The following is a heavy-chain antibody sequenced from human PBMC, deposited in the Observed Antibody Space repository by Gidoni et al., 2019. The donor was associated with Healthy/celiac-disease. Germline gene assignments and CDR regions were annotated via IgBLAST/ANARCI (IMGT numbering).Heavy chain of an antibody. D-gene: IGHD3-9*01. Sequence: QVTLKESGPVLVKPTETLTLTCTVSGFSLSNARMGVSWIRQPPGKALEWLAHIFSNDEKSYSTSLKSRLTISKDTSKSQVVLTMTNMDPVDTATYYCARTYYDILTGYYDQGCFDYWGQGTLVTVSS. CDR1: GFSLSNARMG. CDR3: ARTYYDILTGYYDQGCFDY. V-gene: IGHV2-26*01. CDR2: IFSNDEK. J-gene: IGHJ4*02.